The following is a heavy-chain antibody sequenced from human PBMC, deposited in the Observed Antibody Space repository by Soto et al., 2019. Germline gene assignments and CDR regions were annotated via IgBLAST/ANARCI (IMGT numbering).Heavy chain of an antibody. CDR2: IIPIFGTA. CDR1: GVTFSSYA. D-gene: IGHD3-16*02. Sequence: SVKVSCKASGVTFSSYAISWVRQAPGQGLEWMGGIIPIFGTANYAQKFQGRVTITADESTSTAYMELSSLRSEDTAVYYCAREQLRLGELSSDYFDYWGQGTLVTVSS. CDR3: AREQLRLGELSSDYFDY. J-gene: IGHJ4*02. V-gene: IGHV1-69*13.